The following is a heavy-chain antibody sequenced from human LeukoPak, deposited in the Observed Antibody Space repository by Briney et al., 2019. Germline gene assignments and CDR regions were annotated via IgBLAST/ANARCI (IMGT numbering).Heavy chain of an antibody. J-gene: IGHJ1*01. D-gene: IGHD2-21*02. CDR3: AKDGLYCGGDCYFEYFQH. CDR2: ISGSGGST. CDR1: GFTFSSYA. V-gene: IGHV3-23*01. Sequence: GGSLRLSCAASGFTFSSYAMSWVRQAPGKGLEWVSAISGSGGSTYYADSVKGRFTISRDSSKNTLYLQMNSLRAEDTAVYYCAKDGLYCGGDCYFEYFQHWGQGTLVTVSS.